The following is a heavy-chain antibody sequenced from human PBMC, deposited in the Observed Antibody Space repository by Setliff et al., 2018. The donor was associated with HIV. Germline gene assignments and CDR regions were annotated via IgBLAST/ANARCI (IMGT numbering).Heavy chain of an antibody. CDR1: GGSIISSSYY. J-gene: IGHJ4*02. Sequence: PSETLSLTCTVSGGSIISSSYYWGWIRQPPGKGLEWIGTMYYRGNTYNNPSLKSRVTFSADTSKNQFSLNLNSVTATDTAVYYCVRQCLTMNRGVPAPILYYFDYWGQGILVTVSS. CDR3: VRQCLTMNRGVPAPILYYFDY. V-gene: IGHV4-39*01. CDR2: MYYRGNT. D-gene: IGHD3-10*01.